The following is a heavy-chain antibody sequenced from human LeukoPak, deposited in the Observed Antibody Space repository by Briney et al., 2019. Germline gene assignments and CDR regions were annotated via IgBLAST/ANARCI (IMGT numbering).Heavy chain of an antibody. J-gene: IGHJ4*02. V-gene: IGHV1-2*02. CDR1: GYTFTGYH. CDR2: INPNSGGT. D-gene: IGHD3-22*01. CDR3: ARDVDYYDSSGYYYDFDY. Sequence: GASVKVSCKASGYTFTGYHMHWVRQAPGQGLEWMGWINPNSGGTNYAQKFQGRVTMTRDKSISTAYMELCRLRSDDTAVYYCARDVDYYDSSGYYYDFDYWGQGTLVTVSS.